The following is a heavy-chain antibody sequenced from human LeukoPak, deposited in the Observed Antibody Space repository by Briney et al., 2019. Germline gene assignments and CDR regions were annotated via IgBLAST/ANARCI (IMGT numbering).Heavy chain of an antibody. D-gene: IGHD6-19*01. CDR3: ARGAGWYEY. CDR1: GGSVSGYY. CDR2: ISNSGNT. Sequence: SETLSLACTVSGGSVSGYYWSWLRQPPGKGLEWIAYISNSGNTNYNPSLKSLVTISKDTSKSQFSLRLNSVTAADTAVYYCARGAGWYEYWGQGTLVTVSS. V-gene: IGHV4-59*02. J-gene: IGHJ4*02.